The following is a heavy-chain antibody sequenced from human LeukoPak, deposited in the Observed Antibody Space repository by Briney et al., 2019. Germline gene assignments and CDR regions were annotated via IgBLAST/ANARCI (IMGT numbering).Heavy chain of an antibody. CDR1: GYTFTGYY. Sequence: GASVKVSCKASGYTFTGYYMHWVRQAPGQGLEWMGWINPNSGGTNYAQKFQGRVTMTRDTSISTAYMELSRLRSDDTAVYYCARWGVLEWLLWSPEPGGSPYYFDYWGQGTLVTVSS. CDR2: INPNSGGT. J-gene: IGHJ4*02. D-gene: IGHD3-3*01. V-gene: IGHV1-2*02. CDR3: ARWGVLEWLLWSPEPGGSPYYFDY.